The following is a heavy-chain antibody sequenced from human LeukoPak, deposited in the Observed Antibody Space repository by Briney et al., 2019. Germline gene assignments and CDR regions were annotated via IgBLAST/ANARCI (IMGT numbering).Heavy chain of an antibody. D-gene: IGHD4-23*01. CDR3: ARDPRGNPKGGYYYYGMDV. Sequence: SVKVSCKASGGTFGSYAISWVRQAPGQGLEWMGGIIPIFGTANYAQKFQGRVTITADESTSTAYMELSSLRSEDTAVYYCARDPRGNPKGGYYYYGMDVWGQGTTVTVSS. CDR2: IIPIFGTA. J-gene: IGHJ6*02. V-gene: IGHV1-69*13. CDR1: GGTFGSYA.